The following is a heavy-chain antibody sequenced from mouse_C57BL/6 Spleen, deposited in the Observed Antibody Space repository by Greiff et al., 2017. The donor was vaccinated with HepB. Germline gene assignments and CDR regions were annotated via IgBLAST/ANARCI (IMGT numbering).Heavy chain of an antibody. Sequence: VQGVESGPGLVAPSQRLSITCTVSGFSLTSYGVHWVRQPPGKGLEWLVVIWSDGSTTYNSALKSRLSISKDNSKSQVFLKMNSLQTDDTAMYYCARGYYGSSGYFDVWGTGTTVTVSS. CDR2: IWSDGST. CDR3: ARGYYGSSGYFDV. CDR1: GFSLTSYG. J-gene: IGHJ1*03. V-gene: IGHV2-6*03. D-gene: IGHD1-1*01.